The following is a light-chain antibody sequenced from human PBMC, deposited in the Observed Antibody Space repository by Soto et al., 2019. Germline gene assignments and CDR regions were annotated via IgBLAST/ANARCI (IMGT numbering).Light chain of an antibody. CDR2: EVT. CDR3: SSYADNNNFGI. CDR1: SSDIGGHNY. J-gene: IGLJ1*01. Sequence: QSVLTQPPSASGSLGQSVTISCTGTSSDIGGHNYVSWYQQHPGKAPKLMIYEVTKRPSGVPDRFSGSKSGNTASLTVSGLQAEDEADYYCSSYADNNNFGIFGTGTKVTVL. V-gene: IGLV2-8*01.